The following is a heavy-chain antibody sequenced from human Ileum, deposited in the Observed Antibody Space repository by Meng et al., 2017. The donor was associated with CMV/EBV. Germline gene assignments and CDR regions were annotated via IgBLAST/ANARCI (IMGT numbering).Heavy chain of an antibody. Sequence: GGSLRLSCAASGFTFSSYAIHWVRQAPGKGLEWVAVISYDGSEKYYADSVKGRFTISRDNSKNTLDLQMNSLRAEDTAVYYCAGLIGGGSRAFWGQGTLVPVS. CDR1: GFTFSSYA. J-gene: IGHJ4*02. CDR2: ISYDGSEK. D-gene: IGHD7-27*01. V-gene: IGHV3-30*04. CDR3: AGLIGGGSRAF.